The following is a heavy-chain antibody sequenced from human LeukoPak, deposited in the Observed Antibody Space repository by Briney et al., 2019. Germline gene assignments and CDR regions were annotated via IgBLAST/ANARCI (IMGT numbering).Heavy chain of an antibody. CDR2: INSDGSTT. V-gene: IGHV3-74*01. Sequence: GGSLRLSCAASGFTFSTYWMHWVRQEPGKGLVWVSRINSDGSTTAYADSVKGRFTISRDNAKNTVYLQMNSLRVEDTAVYYCVGVATTTLFDFWGQGTLVTVSS. CDR1: GFTFSTYW. J-gene: IGHJ4*02. D-gene: IGHD5-12*01. CDR3: VGVATTTLFDF.